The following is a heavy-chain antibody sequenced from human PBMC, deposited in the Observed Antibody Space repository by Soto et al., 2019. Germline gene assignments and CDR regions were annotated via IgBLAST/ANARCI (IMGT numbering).Heavy chain of an antibody. CDR3: AKGDIVASD. V-gene: IGHV3-23*01. D-gene: IGHD5-12*01. J-gene: IGHJ4*02. Sequence: GGSLRLSCAASGFTFSTYAMSWVRQAPGKGLEWVSSGSGGSTYYADSVKGRFTISRDNSKNTLYLQMNSLRAEDTALYYCAKGDIVASDWGQGTLVTVSS. CDR1: GFTFSTYA. CDR2: SGSGGST.